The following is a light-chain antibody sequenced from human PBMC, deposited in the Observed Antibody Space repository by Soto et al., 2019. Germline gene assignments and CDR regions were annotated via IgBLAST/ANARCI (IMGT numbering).Light chain of an antibody. J-gene: IGLJ1*01. CDR1: SSDVGGYDY. Sequence: QSVLTQPASVSGSPGQSLTISCTGTSSDVGGYDYVSWYQLHPGKAPKLILFEVSNRPSGVSYRFSGSESGNTASLTISGLQAEDEADYFCSSYSISTAYLFGTGTKVTVL. CDR3: SSYSISTAYL. CDR2: EVS. V-gene: IGLV2-14*01.